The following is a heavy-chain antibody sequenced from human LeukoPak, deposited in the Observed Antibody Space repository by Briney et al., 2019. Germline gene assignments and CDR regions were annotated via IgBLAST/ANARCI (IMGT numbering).Heavy chain of an antibody. V-gene: IGHV1-2*02. J-gene: IGHJ4*02. CDR1: GYTFTGNY. CDR2: INPNNGDT. Sequence: ASVKVSCKASGYTFTGNYIHWVRQAPGQGLEWMGWINPNNGDTNYAQKFQGRVTVSRDTSISTVYMDLSRLRSDDTSLYYCARDRAGYSGYDFDYWGQGTLVTVSS. D-gene: IGHD5-12*01. CDR3: ARDRAGYSGYDFDY.